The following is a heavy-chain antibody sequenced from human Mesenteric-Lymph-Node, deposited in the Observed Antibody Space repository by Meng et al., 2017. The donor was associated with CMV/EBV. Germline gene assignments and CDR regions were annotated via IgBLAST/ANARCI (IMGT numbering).Heavy chain of an antibody. CDR1: GGSISTYY. CDR3: AKEGRGYEFGYYFLYGMDV. Sequence: SETLSLTCTVSGGSISTYYWNWMRQPPGKGLEWIGYVYYSGSTDYNPSLKSRVTISVDTSKNQFSLKLNSVTAADTAVYYCAKEGRGYEFGYYFLYGMDVWGQGTTVTVSS. CDR2: VYYSGST. D-gene: IGHD5-12*01. J-gene: IGHJ6*02. V-gene: IGHV4-59*01.